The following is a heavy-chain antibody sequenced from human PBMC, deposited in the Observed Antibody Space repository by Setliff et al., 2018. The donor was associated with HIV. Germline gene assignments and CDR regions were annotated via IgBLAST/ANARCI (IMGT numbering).Heavy chain of an antibody. V-gene: IGHV1-18*01. CDR1: GYTLTNYG. CDR3: SRVFDYGVLYCSYSMDV. Sequence: ASVKVSCKASGYTLTNYGISWVRQAPGQGLEWMGWISADNGDTNYPQKLQGRVTMTTDTSTSTAYMELRSLRSDDTAVYYCSRVFDYGVLYCSYSMDVWGKGTTVTVS. D-gene: IGHD4-17*01. CDR2: ISADNGDT. J-gene: IGHJ6*03.